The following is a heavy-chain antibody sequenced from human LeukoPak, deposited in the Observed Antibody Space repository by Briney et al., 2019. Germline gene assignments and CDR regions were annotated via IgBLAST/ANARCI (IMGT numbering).Heavy chain of an antibody. D-gene: IGHD2-21*01. V-gene: IGHV3-23*01. Sequence: GGSLRLSCAAPEFDFSSHAMTWVRQAPGKGLEWVSAISISGSKTYYADSVKGRFTISRDNSKNTLYLQMNSLRAEDTAVYYCAKVEFGDRYFFEYWGQGTLVTVSS. CDR1: EFDFSSHA. CDR3: AKVEFGDRYFFEY. CDR2: ISISGSKT. J-gene: IGHJ4*02.